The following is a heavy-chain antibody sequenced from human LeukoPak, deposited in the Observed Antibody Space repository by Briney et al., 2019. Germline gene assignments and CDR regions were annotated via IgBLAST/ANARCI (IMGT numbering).Heavy chain of an antibody. CDR3: AHSGSGREQYYGSGSHDAFDF. CDR1: GFTFTNYW. CDR2: IDSVGSTT. V-gene: IGHV3-74*01. Sequence: GGSLRLSCATSGFTFTNYWMHWVRQAPGKGLVWVARIDSVGSTTAYADSVKGRFTISRDNAKNTLYLQMNSLRAEDTAVYYCAHSGSGREQYYGSGSHDAFDFWGQGTMVTISS. D-gene: IGHD3-10*01. J-gene: IGHJ3*01.